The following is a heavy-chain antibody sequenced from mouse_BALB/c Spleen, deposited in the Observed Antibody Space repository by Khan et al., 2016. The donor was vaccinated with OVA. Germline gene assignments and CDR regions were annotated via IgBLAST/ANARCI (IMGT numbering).Heavy chain of an antibody. Sequence: EVELVESGGGSVKPGGSLKLSCVVSGFTFSSYVMSWVRQTPEKRLEWVASISSGGSTYYPDSVKGRFTISRDNARNIVYLQMSSLRSEDMAMYFCTREAYRYDEYYFDYWVQGTTLTVSS. J-gene: IGHJ2*01. D-gene: IGHD2-14*01. CDR2: ISSGGST. V-gene: IGHV5-6-5*01. CDR1: GFTFSSYV. CDR3: TREAYRYDEYYFDY.